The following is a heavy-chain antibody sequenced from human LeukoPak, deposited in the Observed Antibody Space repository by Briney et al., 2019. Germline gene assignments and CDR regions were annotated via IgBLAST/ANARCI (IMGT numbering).Heavy chain of an antibody. CDR2: IWYDGSNR. V-gene: IGHV3-33*06. J-gene: IGHJ4*02. Sequence: GRSLRLSCAASGFTFSSYGMHGVRQAPGKGLEGVAVIWYDGSNRYYADSVKGRFTISRDISKNTLYLQMNSLRAEDTAVYYCAKDRSSSWSFDYWGQGTLVTVSS. CDR3: AKDRSSSWSFDY. D-gene: IGHD6-13*01. CDR1: GFTFSSYG.